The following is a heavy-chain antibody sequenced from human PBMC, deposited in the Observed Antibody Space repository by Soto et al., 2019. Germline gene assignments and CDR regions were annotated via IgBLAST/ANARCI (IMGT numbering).Heavy chain of an antibody. CDR2: ISSSSSYI. CDR1: GFTFSSYS. Sequence: EVQLVESGGGLVKPGGSLRLSCAASGFTFSSYSMNWVRQAPGKGLEWVSSISSSSSYIYYADSVKGRFTISRDNANNSLYLQINSLRAEDTAVYYCARIRLGYDAFDIWGQGTMATVSS. V-gene: IGHV3-21*01. J-gene: IGHJ3*02. D-gene: IGHD2-15*01. CDR3: ARIRLGYDAFDI.